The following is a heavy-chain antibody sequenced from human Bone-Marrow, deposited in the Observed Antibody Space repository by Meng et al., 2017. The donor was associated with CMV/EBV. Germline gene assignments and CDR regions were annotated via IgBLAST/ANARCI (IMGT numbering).Heavy chain of an antibody. D-gene: IGHD2-2*02. J-gene: IGHJ4*02. CDR1: GYSISSGYY. CDR3: ARVTTVPAAIHSYYFDY. V-gene: IGHV4-38-2*02. Sequence: SETLSLTCTVSGYSISSGYYWGWIRQPPGKGLEWIGSIYHSGSTYYNPSLNSRVTISVDTSKNPFSLKLSSVTVADTAVYYCARVTTVPAAIHSYYFDYWGQGTLVTVSS. CDR2: IYHSGST.